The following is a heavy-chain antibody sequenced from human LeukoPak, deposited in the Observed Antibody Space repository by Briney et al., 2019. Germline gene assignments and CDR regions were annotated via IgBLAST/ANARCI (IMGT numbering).Heavy chain of an antibody. V-gene: IGHV3-21*01. CDR3: ARVRLGESSHFDY. CDR2: ITGSGANT. J-gene: IGHJ4*02. Sequence: GGSLRLSCAASGFTFSSYSMNWVRQAPGQGLEWVSGITGSGANTYYADSVKGRFTISRDNAKNSLYLQMNSLRAEDTAVYYCARVRLGESSHFDYWGQGTLVTVSS. CDR1: GFTFSSYS. D-gene: IGHD3-16*02.